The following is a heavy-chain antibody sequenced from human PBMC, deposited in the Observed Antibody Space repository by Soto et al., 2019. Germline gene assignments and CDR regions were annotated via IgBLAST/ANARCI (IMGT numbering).Heavy chain of an antibody. CDR3: VHSYIVVVATAYDY. Sequence: QSGPTLVNPTQTLTLTCTFSGFSLSTSAVGVGWIRQPPGRALEWLALIYWDGDKRYSPSLKNRLTITKDTSRNEVVLTMTNMDLVDTATYYCVHSYIVVVATAYDYWGQGILVTVSS. V-gene: IGHV2-5*02. D-gene: IGHD2-15*01. CDR1: GFSLSTSAVG. J-gene: IGHJ4*02. CDR2: IYWDGDK.